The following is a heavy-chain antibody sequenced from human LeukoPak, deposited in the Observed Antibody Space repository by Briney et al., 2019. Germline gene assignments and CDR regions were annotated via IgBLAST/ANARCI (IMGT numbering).Heavy chain of an antibody. D-gene: IGHD6-6*01. CDR2: IKQDGSEK. Sequence: TFSSXWMSWVRQAXGKGLEWVANIKQDGSEKYYVDSVKGRFTISRDNAKNSLYLQMNSLRAEDTAVYYCARESIAAPYWGQGTLVTVSS. CDR3: ARESIAAPY. J-gene: IGHJ4*02. V-gene: IGHV3-7*03. CDR1: TFSSXW.